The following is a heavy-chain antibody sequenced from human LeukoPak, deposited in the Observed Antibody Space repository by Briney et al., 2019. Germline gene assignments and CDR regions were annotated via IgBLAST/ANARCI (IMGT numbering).Heavy chain of an antibody. Sequence: GGSLRLSCAASGFTFSSYGMHWVRQAPGKGLEWVTFIRYDGSNKYYTDSVKGRFTISRDNSYKTLYLQMNSLRAEDTAVYYCAKDYGSGSYGRYYYYYMDVWGKGTTVTISS. J-gene: IGHJ6*03. CDR1: GFTFSSYG. CDR3: AKDYGSGSYGRYYYYYMDV. V-gene: IGHV3-30*02. CDR2: IRYDGSNK. D-gene: IGHD3-10*01.